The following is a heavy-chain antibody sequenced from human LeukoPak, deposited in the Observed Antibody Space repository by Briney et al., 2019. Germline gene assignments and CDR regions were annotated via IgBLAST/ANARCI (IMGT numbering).Heavy chain of an antibody. Sequence: GGSLRLSCAASGFTFSSYSMNWVRQAPGKGLEWVSYISSSYSTIFYADSVKGRFTISRNNAKNSLYLQMNSLRAEDTAVYFCARGAGSYYGYFQSWGQGTLVTVSS. CDR1: GFTFSSYS. CDR2: ISSSYSTI. J-gene: IGHJ1*01. D-gene: IGHD1-26*01. CDR3: ARGAGSYYGYFQS. V-gene: IGHV3-48*04.